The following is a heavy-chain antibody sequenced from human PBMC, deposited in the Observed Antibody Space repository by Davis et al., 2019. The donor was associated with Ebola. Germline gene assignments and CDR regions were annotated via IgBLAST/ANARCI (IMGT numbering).Heavy chain of an antibody. CDR2: ISYDGSNK. V-gene: IGHV3-30-3*01. J-gene: IGHJ4*02. D-gene: IGHD7-27*01. CDR1: GFTFSSYA. Sequence: PGGSLRLSCAASGFTFSSYAMHWVRQAPGKGLEWVAVISYDGSNKYYADSVKGRFTISRDNSKNTLYLQMNSLRAEDTAVYYCARDGPWGAHDYWGQGTLVTVSS. CDR3: ARDGPWGAHDY.